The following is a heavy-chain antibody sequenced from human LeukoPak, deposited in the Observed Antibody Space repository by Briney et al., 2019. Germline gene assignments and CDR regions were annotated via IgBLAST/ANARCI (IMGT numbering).Heavy chain of an antibody. CDR1: GDSISSSTYY. V-gene: IGHV4-39*07. D-gene: IGHD3-3*01. CDR2: MYSSGST. Sequence: SETLSLTCSVSGDSISSSTYYWGWIRQPPGKGLEWIGSMYSSGSTYYNPSLKSRVTISVDTSKNQFSLKLSSVTAADTAVYYCARVVFPYYDFWSGSRYYFDYWGQGTLVTVSS. J-gene: IGHJ4*02. CDR3: ARVVFPYYDFWSGSRYYFDY.